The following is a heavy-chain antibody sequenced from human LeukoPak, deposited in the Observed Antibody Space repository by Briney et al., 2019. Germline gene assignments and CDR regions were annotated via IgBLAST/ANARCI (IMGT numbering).Heavy chain of an antibody. V-gene: IGHV4-39*01. CDR3: ARHEGVGYSSLGRDD. CDR2: IYYSGST. D-gene: IGHD6-13*01. J-gene: IGHJ4*02. Sequence: PSETLSLTCTVSGGSISSSSYYWGWIRQPPGKGLEWIGSIYYSGSTYYNPSLKSRVTISVDTSKNQFSLKLSSVTAADTAVYYCARHEGVGYSSLGRDDWGQGTLVTVSS. CDR1: GGSISSSSYY.